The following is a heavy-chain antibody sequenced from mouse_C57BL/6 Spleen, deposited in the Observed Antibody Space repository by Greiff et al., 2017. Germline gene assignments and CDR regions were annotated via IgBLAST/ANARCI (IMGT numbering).Heavy chain of an antibody. V-gene: IGHV1-50*01. Sequence: QVQLQQPGAELVKPGASVKLSCKASGYTFTSYWMQWVKQRPGQGLEWIGEIDPSDSYTNYNQKFKGKATLTVDTSSSTAYMQLSSLTSEDSAVYYCARGGMGFDYWGQGTTRTVSS. J-gene: IGHJ2*01. CDR1: GYTFTSYW. D-gene: IGHD2-3*01. CDR2: IDPSDSYT. CDR3: ARGGMGFDY.